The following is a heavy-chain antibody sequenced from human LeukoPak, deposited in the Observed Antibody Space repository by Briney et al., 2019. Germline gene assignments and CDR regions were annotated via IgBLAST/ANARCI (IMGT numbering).Heavy chain of an antibody. Sequence: GRSLRLSCAASGFTFSSYAMHWVRQAPGKGLEWVAVISYDGSNKYYADSVKGRFTISRDNSKNTLYLQMNSLRAEDTAVYYCAKVRTVWFGEPFDAFDIWGQGTMVTVSS. J-gene: IGHJ3*02. CDR3: AKVRTVWFGEPFDAFDI. CDR2: ISYDGSNK. V-gene: IGHV3-30-3*01. D-gene: IGHD3-10*01. CDR1: GFTFSSYA.